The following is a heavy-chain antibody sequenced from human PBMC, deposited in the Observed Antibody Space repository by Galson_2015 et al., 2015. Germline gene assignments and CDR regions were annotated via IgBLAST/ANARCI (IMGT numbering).Heavy chain of an antibody. D-gene: IGHD3-22*01. CDR2: IRGSSRHI. CDR3: ARGGWLFDF. CDR1: GFTFTDYY. J-gene: IGHJ4*02. Sequence: SLRLSCAASGFTFTDYYMSWIRQAPGKGLEWIANIRGSSRHIYYADSVKGRFTISRDNAKNSLYLQMNSLGAGDTAVYYCARGGWLFDFWGQGTLVTVSS. V-gene: IGHV3-11*06.